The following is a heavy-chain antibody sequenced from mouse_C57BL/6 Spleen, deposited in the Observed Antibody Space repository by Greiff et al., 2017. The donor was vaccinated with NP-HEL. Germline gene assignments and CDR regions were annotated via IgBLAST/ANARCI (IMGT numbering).Heavy chain of an antibody. J-gene: IGHJ2*01. CDR1: GFTFSSYA. V-gene: IGHV5-4*01. CDR2: ISDGGSCT. Sequence: EVKLVESGGGLVKPGGSLKLSCAASGFTFSSYAMSWVRQTPEKRLEWVATISDGGSCTYYPDNVKGRFTISRDNAKNNLYLQMSHLKSEDTAMYYCARDEGGTGPFDYWGQGTTLTVSS. D-gene: IGHD2-14*01. CDR3: ARDEGGTGPFDY.